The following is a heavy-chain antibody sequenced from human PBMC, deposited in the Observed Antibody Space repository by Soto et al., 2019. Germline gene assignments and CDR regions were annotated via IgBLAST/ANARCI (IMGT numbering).Heavy chain of an antibody. Sequence: PGGSLRLSCAASGFTVSSNYMSWVRQAPGKGLEWVSVIYSGGSTYYADSVKGRFTISRDNSKNTLYLQMNSLRAEDTAVYYCARENTAVGYYDSSGYFDYWGQGTLVTVSS. CDR3: ARENTAVGYYDSSGYFDY. CDR1: GFTVSSNY. V-gene: IGHV3-53*01. J-gene: IGHJ4*02. D-gene: IGHD3-22*01. CDR2: IYSGGST.